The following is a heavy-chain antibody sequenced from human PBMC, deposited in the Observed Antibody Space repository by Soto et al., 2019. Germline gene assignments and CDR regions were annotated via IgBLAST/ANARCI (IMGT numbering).Heavy chain of an antibody. CDR1: GGSISSGDYY. V-gene: IGHV4-30-4*01. J-gene: IGHJ6*02. CDR2: IYYSGST. Sequence: SETLSLTCTVSGGSISSGDYYWSWIRQPPGKGLEWIGYIYYSGSTYYNPSLKSRVTISVDTSKNQFSLKLSSVTAADTAVYYCARGERSSRLSYYYYYGMDVWGQGTTVTVSS. CDR3: ARGERSSRLSYYYYYGMDV. D-gene: IGHD3-16*01.